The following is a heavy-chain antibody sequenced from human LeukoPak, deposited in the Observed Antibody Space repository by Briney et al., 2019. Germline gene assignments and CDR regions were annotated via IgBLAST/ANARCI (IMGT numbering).Heavy chain of an antibody. CDR2: IKNKIDGGTT. Sequence: GGSPRLSCAGSGFTFSQDWMSWVRQVPGKGLERLGLIKNKIDGGTTDYAVTVKGRFTISRDDSKNTLYLQMNSLKTGDTAVYYCSKYNPYDALDYWGQGTLVTVSS. V-gene: IGHV3-15*01. CDR1: GFTFSQDW. D-gene: IGHD1-1*01. J-gene: IGHJ4*02. CDR3: SKYNPYDALDY.